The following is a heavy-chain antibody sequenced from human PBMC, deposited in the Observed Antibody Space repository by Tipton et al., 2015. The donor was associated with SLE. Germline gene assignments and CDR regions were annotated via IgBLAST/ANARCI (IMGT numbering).Heavy chain of an antibody. CDR3: AKDPQDDYYYYYGMDV. CDR1: GFTFSSYA. Sequence: SLRLSCAASGFTFSSYAMSWVRQAPGKGLEWVSAISGSGGSTYYADSVKGRFTISRDNSKNTLYLQMNSLRAEDTAVYYCAKDPQDDYYYYYGMDVWGQGTTVTVSS. J-gene: IGHJ6*02. CDR2: ISGSGGST. V-gene: IGHV3-23*01.